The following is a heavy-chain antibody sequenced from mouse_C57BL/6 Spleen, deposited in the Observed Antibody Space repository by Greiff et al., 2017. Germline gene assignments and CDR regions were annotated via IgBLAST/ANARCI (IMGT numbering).Heavy chain of an antibody. CDR1: GFTFSDYY. D-gene: IGHD2-14*01. CDR3: VRGTYLDY. CDR2: ISNGGGST. V-gene: IGHV5-12*01. J-gene: IGHJ2*01. Sequence: EVKLVESGGGLVQPGGSLKLSCAASGFTFSDYYMYWVRQTPEKKLEWVAYISNGGGSTYYPDTVKGRFTISRDNAKNTLYLQMSRLKSEDTAMYYCVRGTYLDYWGQGTTLTVSS.